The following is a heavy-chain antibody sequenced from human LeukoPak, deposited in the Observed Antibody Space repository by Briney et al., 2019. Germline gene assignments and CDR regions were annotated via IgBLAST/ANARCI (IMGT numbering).Heavy chain of an antibody. CDR3: AADLAVAGTRLDY. V-gene: IGHV1-69*01. CDR1: EGPFSSYA. CDR2: IIPIFGTA. J-gene: IGHJ4*02. Sequence: SVKVSCKASEGPFSSYAISWVRQAPGQGLEWMGGIIPIFGTANYAQKFQGRVTITADESTSTAYMELSSLRSEDTAVYYCAADLAVAGTRLDYWGQGTLVTVSS. D-gene: IGHD6-19*01.